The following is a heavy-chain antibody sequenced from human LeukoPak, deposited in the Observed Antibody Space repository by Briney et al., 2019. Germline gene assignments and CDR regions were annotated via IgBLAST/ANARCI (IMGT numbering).Heavy chain of an antibody. CDR3: AKDREYYYGSNGYYRFDY. Sequence: GGPLRLSCAASGFTFSSYRMTWVRLAPGKGLEWVSAISGSGGSAYYADSVKGRFTISRDNSMNTLYLQMNSLRAEDTAVYYCAKDREYYYGSNGYYRFDYWGQGTLATVSS. V-gene: IGHV3-23*01. D-gene: IGHD3-22*01. J-gene: IGHJ4*02. CDR2: ISGSGGSA. CDR1: GFTFSSYR.